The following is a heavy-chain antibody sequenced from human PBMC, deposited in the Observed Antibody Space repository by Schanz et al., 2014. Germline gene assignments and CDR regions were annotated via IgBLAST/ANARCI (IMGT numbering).Heavy chain of an antibody. CDR1: GFTFSDYS. Sequence: EVQLVESGGGVVQPGRSLRLSCAASGFTFSDYSMNWVRQAPGKGLEWVSFIYIGGNTYYADSVKGRFTISRDNSKNTVYIQMNSLRAEDTAVYYCARGGPAYYFDDWGQGTLXTVSS. J-gene: IGHJ4*02. V-gene: IGHV3-66*01. CDR2: IYIGGNT. CDR3: ARGGPAYYFDD.